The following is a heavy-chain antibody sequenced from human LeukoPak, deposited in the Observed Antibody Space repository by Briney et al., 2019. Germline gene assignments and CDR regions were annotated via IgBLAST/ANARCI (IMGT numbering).Heavy chain of an antibody. D-gene: IGHD6-6*01. V-gene: IGHV1-24*01. CDR1: GYTLTELS. CDR3: ATGVRQLVLGYFDY. Sequence: ASVKVSCKVSGYTLTELSMHWVRQAPGKGLEWMGGFDPEDGETIHAQKFQGRVTMTEDTSTDTAYMELSSLRSEDTAVYYCATGVRQLVLGYFDYWAREPWSPSPQ. CDR2: FDPEDGET. J-gene: IGHJ4*02.